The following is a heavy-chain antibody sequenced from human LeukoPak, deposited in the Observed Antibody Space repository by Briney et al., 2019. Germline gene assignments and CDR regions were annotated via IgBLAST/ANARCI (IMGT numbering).Heavy chain of an antibody. CDR1: GFTFDDYA. D-gene: IGHD3-10*01. CDR3: AKDIHSYSSRSYYYGSGSYFGMDV. J-gene: IGHJ6*02. CDR2: ISWNSGSI. V-gene: IGHV3-9*01. Sequence: GGSLRLSCAASGFTFDDYAMHWVRQAPGKGLEWVSGISWNSGSIGYADSVKGRFTISRDDAKNSLYLQMNSLRAEDTALHYCAKDIHSYSSRSYYYGSGSYFGMDVWGQGTTVTVSS.